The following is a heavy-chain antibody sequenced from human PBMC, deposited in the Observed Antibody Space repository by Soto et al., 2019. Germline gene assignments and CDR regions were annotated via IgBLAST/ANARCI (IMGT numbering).Heavy chain of an antibody. Sequence: QVQLVQSGAEVKKPGASVKVSCKASGYTFTDYYMHWVRQATGQRLEWMGWINPNSGTTNYAQKFQGWVTMTRDTSITTVYMEVSRLRSDDTAVYYCARVPRGVYYGMDVWGQGTTVTVSS. CDR2: INPNSGTT. D-gene: IGHD3-10*01. CDR1: GYTFTDYY. V-gene: IGHV1-2*04. CDR3: ARVPRGVYYGMDV. J-gene: IGHJ6*02.